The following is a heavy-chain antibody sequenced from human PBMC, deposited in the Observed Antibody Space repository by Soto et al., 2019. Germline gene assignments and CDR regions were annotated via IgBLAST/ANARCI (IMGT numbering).Heavy chain of an antibody. V-gene: IGHV2-5*01. D-gene: IGHD2-2*01. CDR3: AHHIVVVPAAYHYFDY. J-gene: IGHJ4*02. CDR2: IYWNDDK. Sequence: QITLKESGPTLVKPTQTLTLTCTFSGFSLSTSGVGVGWIRQPPGKALEWLALIYWNDDKRYSPSLKSRLTITKDTSKNQVVLTMTTMDPVDTATYYCAHHIVVVPAAYHYFDYWGQGTLVTVSS. CDR1: GFSLSTSGVG.